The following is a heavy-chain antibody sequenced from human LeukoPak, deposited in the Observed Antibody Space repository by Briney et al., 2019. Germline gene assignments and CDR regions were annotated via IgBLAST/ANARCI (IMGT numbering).Heavy chain of an antibody. CDR3: ARDWPSEWQQLPDYDAVDI. J-gene: IGHJ3*02. Sequence: GGSLRLSCAASGFTFRSYAMSWVRQPPGKGLEWVSSISGSGGSTYDADSVKGRFTISRDNSKNTLDLQMNSLRADDTAVYYCARDWPSEWQQLPDYDAVDILCQRTMVTVSS. V-gene: IGHV3-23*01. D-gene: IGHD6-13*01. CDR1: GFTFRSYA. CDR2: ISGSGGST.